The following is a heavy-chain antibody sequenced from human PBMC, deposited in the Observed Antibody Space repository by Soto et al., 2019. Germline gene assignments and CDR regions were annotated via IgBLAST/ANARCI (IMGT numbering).Heavy chain of an antibody. Sequence: PGGSLRLSCAASGFTFSSYGMHWVRQAPGKGLEWVAVISYDGSNKCYEDSVKGRFTISRDNSKNTRYLQMNSLRAEDTAVYYCAKGEVCSSTSCYYYYCMDVWGQGTTVTVSS. CDR3: AKGEVCSSTSCYYYYCMDV. D-gene: IGHD2-2*01. J-gene: IGHJ6*02. CDR1: GFTFSSYG. V-gene: IGHV3-30*18. CDR2: ISYDGSNK.